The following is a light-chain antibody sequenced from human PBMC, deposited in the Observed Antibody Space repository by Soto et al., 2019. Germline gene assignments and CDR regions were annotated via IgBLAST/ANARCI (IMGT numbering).Light chain of an antibody. J-gene: IGLJ2*01. V-gene: IGLV3-21*04. Sequence: SYELTQPPSVSVAPGKTARITCGGNNIGSKSVHWYQQKPGQAPVLVIYYDSDRPSGIPERFSGSNSGNTATLPISRVEAGDEDDYYCQVWDSSSDHVVFGGGTKLTVL. CDR2: YDS. CDR1: NIGSKS. CDR3: QVWDSSSDHVV.